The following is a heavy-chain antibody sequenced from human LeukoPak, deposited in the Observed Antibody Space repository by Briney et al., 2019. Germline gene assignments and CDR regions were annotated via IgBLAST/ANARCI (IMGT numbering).Heavy chain of an antibody. CDR2: IKQDGSEK. J-gene: IGHJ1*01. CDR3: ARDSTTGTSGWYGYFQH. CDR1: GFTFSSYA. V-gene: IGHV3-7*01. Sequence: PGGSLRLSCAASGFTFSSYAMSWVRQAPGKGLEWVANIKQDGSEKSYVDSVKGRFTISRDNAKNSMYLQMNSLRAEDTAVYYCARDSTTGTSGWYGYFQHWGQGTLVTVSS. D-gene: IGHD6-19*01.